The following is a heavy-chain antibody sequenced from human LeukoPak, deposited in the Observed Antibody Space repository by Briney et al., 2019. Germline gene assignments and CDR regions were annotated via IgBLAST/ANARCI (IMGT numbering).Heavy chain of an antibody. D-gene: IGHD6-19*01. CDR1: GYTFTSYA. V-gene: IGHV1-2*02. CDR2: LDPKSGGT. CDR3: AVGLDIAMPGKVPTG. J-gene: IGHJ4*02. Sequence: GDSVKVSCKASGYTFTSYAISWVRQAPGQGPEWMGWLDPKSGGTKYAQRFQGRVTMTWDTSISTAYMDLARLRSDDTAVYYCAVGLDIAMPGKVPTGWGQGTLVTVSS.